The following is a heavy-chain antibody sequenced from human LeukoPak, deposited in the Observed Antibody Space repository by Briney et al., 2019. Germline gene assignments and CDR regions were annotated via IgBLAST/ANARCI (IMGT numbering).Heavy chain of an antibody. CDR2: ISGGGAKR. J-gene: IGHJ3*02. CDR3: AKCSAGYYNDAFDI. CDR1: GFAFDNYA. V-gene: IGHV3-23*01. Sequence: GGSLRLSCAASGFAFDNYAMNWVRQAPGKGLEWVSYISGGGAKRHYSDSVKGRFTISRDNPKNTLYLQINNLRAEDTAMYYCAKCSAGYYNDAFDIWGRGTMVTVSS. D-gene: IGHD3-10*02.